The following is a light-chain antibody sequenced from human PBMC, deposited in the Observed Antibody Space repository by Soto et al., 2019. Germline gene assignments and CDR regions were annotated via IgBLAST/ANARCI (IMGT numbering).Light chain of an antibody. CDR3: QQYNNYPRT. CDR2: RAS. J-gene: IGKJ4*02. V-gene: IGKV1-5*03. Sequence: LPMTLPFQSKSRPVGARVTIVLGASQTVSSRLAWYQQKPGKAPKLLIYRASTIKSGIPSRFGGSGSGTEFTLTISSPQPEDFAAYYCQQYNNYPRTLGEGTKVDIK. CDR1: QTVSSR.